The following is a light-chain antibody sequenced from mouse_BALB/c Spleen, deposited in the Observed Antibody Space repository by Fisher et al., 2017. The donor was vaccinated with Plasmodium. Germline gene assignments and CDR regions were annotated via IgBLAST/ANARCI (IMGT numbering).Light chain of an antibody. CDR1: QSIASN. J-gene: IGKJ5*01. Sequence: DIVMTQTTATLSVTPGDSVSLSCRASQSIASNLHWYQQKSHESPSLLINYTSQSISGIPSRFSGSGSGTDFTLSINNVETEDFGVYFCQQSNSWPLTFGAGTKLEL. CDR2: YTS. CDR3: QQSNSWPLT. V-gene: IGKV5-43*01.